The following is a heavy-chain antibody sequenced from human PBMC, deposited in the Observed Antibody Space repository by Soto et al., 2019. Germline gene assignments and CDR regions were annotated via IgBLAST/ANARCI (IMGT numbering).Heavy chain of an antibody. D-gene: IGHD1-1*01. V-gene: IGHV1-69*11. CDR1: GGPFSSYA. CDR3: ARDISAGKSLYYFDY. CDR2: IIPILRTP. J-gene: IGHJ4*02. Sequence: QVQLVQSGGEVKKPGSSVRVSCKASGGPFSSYAINWVRQAPGQGLEWMGRIIPILRTPNYAQRFQGRVTITADESTTTASMEQSSQRSDDTAVYFCARDISAGKSLYYFDYGGQGNLVTVSS.